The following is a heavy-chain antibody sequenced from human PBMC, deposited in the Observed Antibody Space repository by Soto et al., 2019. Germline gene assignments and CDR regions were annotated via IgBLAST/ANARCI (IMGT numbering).Heavy chain of an antibody. Sequence: PGESLKISCKGSGYSFTSYWIVWVRQMPGKGLEWMGIIYPGDSDTRYSPSFQGQVTISADKSISTAYLQWSSLKASDTAMYYCARGGHYYDSSGYSDYGMDVWGQGTTVTVSS. CDR2: IYPGDSDT. V-gene: IGHV5-51*01. J-gene: IGHJ6*02. D-gene: IGHD3-22*01. CDR3: ARGGHYYDSSGYSDYGMDV. CDR1: GYSFTSYW.